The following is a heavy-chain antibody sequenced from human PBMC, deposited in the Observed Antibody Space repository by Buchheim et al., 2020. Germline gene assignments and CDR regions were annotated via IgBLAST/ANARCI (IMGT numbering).Heavy chain of an antibody. J-gene: IGHJ6*02. D-gene: IGHD2-15*01. V-gene: IGHV4-34*01. CDR2: INHSGST. CDR3: ATANALGYCSGGSCYAVSRYYYGMDV. Sequence: QVQLQQWGAGLVKPSETLSLTCAVYGGSFSGYYWSWIRQPPGKGLEWIGEINHSGSTNYNPSLKSRVTISVDTSKNQFSLKLSSVTAADTAVYYCATANALGYCSGGSCYAVSRYYYGMDVWGQGTT. CDR1: GGSFSGYY.